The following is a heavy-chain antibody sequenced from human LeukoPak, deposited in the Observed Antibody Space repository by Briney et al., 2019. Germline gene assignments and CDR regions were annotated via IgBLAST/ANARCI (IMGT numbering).Heavy chain of an antibody. CDR3: ARFGHYSFDS. V-gene: IGHV4-59*01. Sequence: SETLSLTCTVSGGSISGYYWSWIRQPPGTGLEWIGYIHSSGSTNCNPSLKRRVTILVDTSKNQFSLRLSSVTAADTAIYYCARFGHYSFDSWGQGTLVTVSS. CDR1: GGSISGYY. CDR2: IHSSGST. D-gene: IGHD3-10*01. J-gene: IGHJ4*02.